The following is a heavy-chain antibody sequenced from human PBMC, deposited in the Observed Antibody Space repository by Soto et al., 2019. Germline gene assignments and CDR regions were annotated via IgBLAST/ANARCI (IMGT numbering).Heavy chain of an antibody. CDR3: AKVLRYFDWLAGDYFDY. Sequence: GSLRLSCAASGFTFSSYAMNWVRQTPGKGLEWVSAISGSGGSTYYADSVKGRFTISRDNSKNTLYLQMNSMRVEDTAIYYCAKVLRYFDWLAGDYFDYWGQGTPVTVSS. CDR1: GFTFSSYA. J-gene: IGHJ4*02. V-gene: IGHV3-23*01. CDR2: ISGSGGST. D-gene: IGHD3-9*01.